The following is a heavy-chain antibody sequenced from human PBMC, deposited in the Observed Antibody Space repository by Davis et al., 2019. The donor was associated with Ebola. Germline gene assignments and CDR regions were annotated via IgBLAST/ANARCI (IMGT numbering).Heavy chain of an antibody. CDR3: ASEDPTVVAATHNYYYGMDV. J-gene: IGHJ6*02. CDR1: GYTFTGYY. V-gene: IGHV1-2*04. D-gene: IGHD2-15*01. CDR2: INPNSGGT. Sequence: ASVKVSCKASGYTFTGYYMHWVRQAPGQGLEWMGWINPNSGGTNYAQKFQGWVTITRDTSASTAYMELSSLRSEDTAVYYCASEDPTVVAATHNYYYGMDVWGQGTTVTVSS.